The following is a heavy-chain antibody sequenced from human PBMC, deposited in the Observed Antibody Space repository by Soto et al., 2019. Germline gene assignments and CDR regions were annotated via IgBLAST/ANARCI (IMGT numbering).Heavy chain of an antibody. Sequence: PSATXSLTCSFSVFSISIGYYYLSWIRQPPGKGLEWIGNIYYSGNTYYNPSLKSRLIISIDTSKNHFSLKVGSVTAADTAVYYCASYSIYGMEVWGPGTTVTVSS. D-gene: IGHD2-21*01. CDR2: IYYSGNT. V-gene: IGHV4-30-4*01. CDR3: ASYSIYGMEV. CDR1: VFSISIGYYY. J-gene: IGHJ6*02.